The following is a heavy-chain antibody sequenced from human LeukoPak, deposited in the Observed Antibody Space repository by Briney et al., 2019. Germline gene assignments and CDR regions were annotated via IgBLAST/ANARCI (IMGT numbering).Heavy chain of an antibody. J-gene: IGHJ3*02. CDR1: GFTFSSYW. CDR3: ARVNSGSYSDAFDI. Sequence: PGGSLRLSCAASGFTFSSYWISWVRQAPGKGLEWVANIKQDGSEKYYVDSVKGRFTISRDNAKNSLYLQMNSLRAEDTAVYYCARVNSGSYSDAFDIWGQGTMVTVSS. D-gene: IGHD1-26*01. V-gene: IGHV3-7*01. CDR2: IKQDGSEK.